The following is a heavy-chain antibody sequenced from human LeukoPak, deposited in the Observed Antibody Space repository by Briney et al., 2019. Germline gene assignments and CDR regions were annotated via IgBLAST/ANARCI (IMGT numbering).Heavy chain of an antibody. CDR1: GYTFTNYE. J-gene: IGHJ4*02. CDR3: ARGPPYGPQHY. V-gene: IGHV1-8*03. D-gene: IGHD4-17*01. Sequence: GASVKVSCKASGYTFTNYEINWVRQATGQGLEWMGWINPNSGNTGYPQKFQGRVTITRKTSINTAYMDLSSLRSEDTAVYYCARGPPYGPQHYWGQGTLVTVSS. CDR2: INPNSGNT.